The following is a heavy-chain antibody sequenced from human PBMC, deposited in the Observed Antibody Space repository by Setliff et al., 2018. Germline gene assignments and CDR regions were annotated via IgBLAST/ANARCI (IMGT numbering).Heavy chain of an antibody. Sequence: PSETLSLTCIVSGGSINSYYRNWIRQPPGKGLEWIGYIYYSGNSNYDTNYNPSLKSRVTISVDTSKNQFSLKLSSVTAADTAVYYCARVHIIVVLAATKTPNGGNWFDPWGQGTLVTVSS. CDR1: GGSINSYY. D-gene: IGHD2-15*01. CDR2: IYYSGNSNYDT. J-gene: IGHJ5*02. V-gene: IGHV4-59*08. CDR3: ARVHIIVVLAATKTPNGGNWFDP.